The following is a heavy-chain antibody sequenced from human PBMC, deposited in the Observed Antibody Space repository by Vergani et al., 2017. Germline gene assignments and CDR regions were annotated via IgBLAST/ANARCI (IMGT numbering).Heavy chain of an antibody. CDR3: AKDNVPGYYDSSGYCDY. V-gene: IGHV3-66*01. Sequence: EVQVVETGGGLVQPGGSLRLSCAASGFTVSSNYMSWVRQAPGKGLEWVSVIYSGGSTYYADSVKGRFIISRDNSKNTMFLQMNNLRAEVTAVYYCAKDNVPGYYDSSGYCDYWGQGTLVTVSS. J-gene: IGHJ4*02. CDR1: GFTVSSNY. D-gene: IGHD3-22*01. CDR2: IYSGGST.